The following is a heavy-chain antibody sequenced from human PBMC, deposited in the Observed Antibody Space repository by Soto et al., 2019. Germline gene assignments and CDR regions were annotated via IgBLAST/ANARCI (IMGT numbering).Heavy chain of an antibody. CDR3: ARERGGYYYYGMDV. CDR2: IYSGGST. CDR1: GFTVSSNY. Sequence: GGSLRLSCAASGFTVSSNYMSWVRQAPGKGLEWVSVIYSGGSTYYADSVKGRFTISRDNSKNTLYLQMNSLRAEDTAVYYCARERGGYYYYGMDVWGQGTTVTVSS. D-gene: IGHD1-26*01. V-gene: IGHV3-53*01. J-gene: IGHJ6*02.